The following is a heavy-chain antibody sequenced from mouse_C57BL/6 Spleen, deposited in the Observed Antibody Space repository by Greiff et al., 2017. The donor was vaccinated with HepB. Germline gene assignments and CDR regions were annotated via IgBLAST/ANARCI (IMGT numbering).Heavy chain of an antibody. CDR3: ARGFTTVVAIDY. Sequence: QVQLQQPGAELVKPGASVKLSCKASGYTFTSYWMHWVKQRPGQGLEWIGMIHPNSGSTNYNEKFKSKATLTVDKSSSTAYMQLSSLTSEDSAFYYGARGFTTVVAIDYWGQGTTLTVSS. D-gene: IGHD1-1*01. V-gene: IGHV1-64*01. J-gene: IGHJ2*01. CDR2: IHPNSGST. CDR1: GYTFTSYW.